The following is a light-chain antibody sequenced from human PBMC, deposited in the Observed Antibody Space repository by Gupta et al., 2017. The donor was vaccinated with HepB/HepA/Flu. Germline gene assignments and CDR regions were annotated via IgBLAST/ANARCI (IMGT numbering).Light chain of an antibody. CDR2: KSS. Sequence: DIQMTHSPSSLSASIGDRVTFTRRASQRISSWLAWYQQKPGKAPKLLICKSSTLQTGAPSRFSGSGSGAEFTHTISCLSPDEFANYYRQNNNSFSWTFGQGTKVEFK. V-gene: IGKV1-5*03. CDR3: QNNNSFSWT. CDR1: QRISSW. J-gene: IGKJ1*01.